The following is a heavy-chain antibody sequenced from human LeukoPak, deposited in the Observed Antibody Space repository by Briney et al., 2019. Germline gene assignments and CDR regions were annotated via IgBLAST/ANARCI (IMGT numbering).Heavy chain of an antibody. CDR3: ASRRPSLLPDC. CDR2: IYYSGST. Sequence: PSETLSLTCTVSGGSFRSSSYYWGWIRQTPGKGLEWIGCIYYSGSTYYNPSLKSRVTISVDTSENQFSLKLSSVTAADTAVYYCASRRPSLLPDCWGQGALVTVSS. CDR1: GGSFRSSSYY. D-gene: IGHD2-21*01. V-gene: IGHV4-39*01. J-gene: IGHJ4*02.